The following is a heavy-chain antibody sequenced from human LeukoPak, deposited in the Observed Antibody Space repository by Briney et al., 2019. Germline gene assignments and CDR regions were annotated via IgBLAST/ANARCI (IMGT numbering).Heavy chain of an antibody. CDR2: IYYSGST. CDR3: ARRGTGRWFDP. Sequence: PSQTLSLTCTVSGDSISSGDYFWGWIRQHPGKGLEWIGYIYYSGSTYYNPSLKSRVIISVDTSKNQFSLMLNSVTAADTAMYYCARRGTGRWFDPWGQGTLV. J-gene: IGHJ5*02. D-gene: IGHD3-10*01. CDR1: GDSISSGDYF. V-gene: IGHV4-31*03.